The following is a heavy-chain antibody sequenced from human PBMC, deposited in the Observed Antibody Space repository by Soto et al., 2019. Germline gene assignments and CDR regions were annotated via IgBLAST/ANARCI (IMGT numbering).Heavy chain of an antibody. D-gene: IGHD5-18*01. Sequence: SETLSLTCAVYGGSFSGYYWSWIRQPPGKGLEWIGEINHSGSTNYNPSLKSRVTISVDTSKNQFSLKLSSVTAADTAVYYCARGRSRYSYGSLSYYGMDVWGQGTTVTVSS. CDR1: GGSFSGYY. CDR3: ARGRSRYSYGSLSYYGMDV. V-gene: IGHV4-34*01. CDR2: INHSGST. J-gene: IGHJ6*02.